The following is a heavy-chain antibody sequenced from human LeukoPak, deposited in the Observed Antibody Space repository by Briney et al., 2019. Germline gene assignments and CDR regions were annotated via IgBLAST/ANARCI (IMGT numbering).Heavy chain of an antibody. CDR1: GFTFSSYA. V-gene: IGHV3-23*01. J-gene: IGHJ4*02. D-gene: IGHD2-2*01. CDR2: ISGSGGST. Sequence: PGGSLRLSCAASGFTFSSYAMSWVRQAPGKGLEWVSAISGSGGSTYYADSVKGRFTISRDNSKNTLYLQMNSLRAEDTAVYYCARAGYCSSASCYLRGHYDYWGQGTLVTVSS. CDR3: ARAGYCSSASCYLRGHYDY.